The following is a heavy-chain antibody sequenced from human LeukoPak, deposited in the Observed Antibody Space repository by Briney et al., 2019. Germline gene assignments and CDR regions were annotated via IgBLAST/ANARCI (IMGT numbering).Heavy chain of an antibody. CDR3: ARDGPIVMITFGGVLFDY. V-gene: IGHV3-30-3*01. J-gene: IGHJ4*02. CDR1: GFTFSSYA. D-gene: IGHD3-16*01. CDR2: ISYDGSNK. Sequence: GGSLRLSCAASGFTFSSYAMHWVRQAPGKGLEWVAVISYDGSNKYYADSVKGRFTISRDNSKNTLYLQMNSLRAEDTAVYYCARDGPIVMITFGGVLFDYWGQGTLVTVSS.